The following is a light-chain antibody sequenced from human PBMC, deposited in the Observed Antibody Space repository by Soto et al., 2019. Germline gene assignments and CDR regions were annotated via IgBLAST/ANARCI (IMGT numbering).Light chain of an antibody. CDR2: GAS. V-gene: IGKV3-20*01. Sequence: EIVLTQSPGTLSLSPGERATLSCRASQSVSSSYLAWYQQKPGQAPRLLIYGASSRATGIPDRFSGSGSGTDFTLTISRLEPEGFSVYYCQQYGSPLTFGRGTKVEIK. CDR1: QSVSSSY. CDR3: QQYGSPLT. J-gene: IGKJ4*01.